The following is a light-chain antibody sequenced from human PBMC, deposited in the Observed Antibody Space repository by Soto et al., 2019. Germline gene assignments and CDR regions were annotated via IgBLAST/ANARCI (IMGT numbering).Light chain of an antibody. CDR2: EVS. V-gene: IGLV2-14*01. CDR3: SSYTSSSTLV. J-gene: IGLJ2*01. Sequence: QSVLTQPASVSGSPGQSITISFTGTSSDVGGYDYVSWYQQHPGKAPKLMIYEVSNRPSGVSNRFSGSKSGNTASLTISGLQAEDEGDYYCSSYTSSSTLVFGGGTKVTVL. CDR1: SSDVGGYDY.